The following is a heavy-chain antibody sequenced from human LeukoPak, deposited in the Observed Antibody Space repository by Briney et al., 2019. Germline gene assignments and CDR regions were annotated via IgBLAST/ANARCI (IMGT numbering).Heavy chain of an antibody. CDR2: IYYSGST. CDR3: ARSIRRDFIGYWFDP. V-gene: IGHV4-39*01. D-gene: IGHD3-3*02. Sequence: SETLSLTCTVSGGSISSSSYYWGWIRQPPGKGLEWIGSIYYSGSTYYNPSLKSRVTISVDTSKNQFSLKLSSVTAADTAVYYCARSIRRDFIGYWFDPWGQGTLVTVSS. J-gene: IGHJ5*02. CDR1: GGSISSSSYY.